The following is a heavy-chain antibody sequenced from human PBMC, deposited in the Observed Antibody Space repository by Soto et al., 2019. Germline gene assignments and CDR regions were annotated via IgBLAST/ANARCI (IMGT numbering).Heavy chain of an antibody. Sequence: EVQLVESGGGLVPPGGSLRLSCAASGFTFSSYEMNWVRQAPGKGLEWGSYISSSGSTIYYADSVKGRFTLSRDNAKNALYLHMNSPRAEDTAGYYCASDYEDSSSFFYCSYGMDVWGQGTTVTVAS. CDR1: GFTFSSYE. CDR2: ISSSGSTI. V-gene: IGHV3-48*03. D-gene: IGHD6-6*01. CDR3: ASDYEDSSSFFYCSYGMDV. J-gene: IGHJ6*02.